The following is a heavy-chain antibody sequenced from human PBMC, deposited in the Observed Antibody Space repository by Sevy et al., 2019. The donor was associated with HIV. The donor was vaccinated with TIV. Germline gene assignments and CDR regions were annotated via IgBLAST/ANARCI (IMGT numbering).Heavy chain of an antibody. Sequence: GESLKISCQGSGYRFSNNWVAWVRQRPGKGLEWMGMIYPGNSDTRYSPSFQGQVIISADKSISTAYVQWRSLKASDTAIYYCASGAHLPLDGFDFGGQGTGVTVSS. J-gene: IGHJ3*01. CDR1: GYRFSNNW. CDR3: ASGAHLPLDGFDF. D-gene: IGHD1-26*01. CDR2: IYPGNSDT. V-gene: IGHV5-51*01.